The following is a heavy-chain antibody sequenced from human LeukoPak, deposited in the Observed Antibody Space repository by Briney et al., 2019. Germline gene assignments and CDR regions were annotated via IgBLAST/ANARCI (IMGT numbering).Heavy chain of an antibody. CDR2: INHSGST. V-gene: IGHV4-34*01. D-gene: IGHD5-18*01. Sequence: SETLSLTCAVYGGSFSGYYWSWMRQPPGKGLEWIGEINHSGSTNYNPSLKSRVTISVDTSKNQFSLKLSSVTAADTAVYYCARGLGIQLWTTISDYFDYWGQGTLVTVSS. J-gene: IGHJ4*02. CDR1: GGSFSGYY. CDR3: ARGLGIQLWTTISDYFDY.